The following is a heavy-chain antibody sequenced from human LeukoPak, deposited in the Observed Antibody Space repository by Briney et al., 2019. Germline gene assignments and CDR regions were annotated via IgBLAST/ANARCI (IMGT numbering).Heavy chain of an antibody. Sequence: PGGSLRLSCAASGFTISSYAMSWVRQAPGKGLEWVSAIGGSGGSTYYADSVKGRFTISRDNSKNTLYLQMNSLRAEDTAVYYCAKGIAVAGTYYYYGMDVWGQGTTVTVSS. D-gene: IGHD6-19*01. CDR3: AKGIAVAGTYYYYGMDV. V-gene: IGHV3-23*01. CDR1: GFTISSYA. CDR2: IGGSGGST. J-gene: IGHJ6*02.